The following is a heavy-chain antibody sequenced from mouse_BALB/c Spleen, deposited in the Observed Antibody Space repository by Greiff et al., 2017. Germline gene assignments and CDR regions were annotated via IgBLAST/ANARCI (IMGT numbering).Heavy chain of an antibody. CDR2: INPYNDGT. Sequence: VQLQQSGPELVKPGASVKMSCKASGYTFTSYVMHWVKQKPGQGLEWIGYINPYNDGTKYNEMFKGKATLTSDKSSSTAYMELSSLTSEDSAVYYCARSGDYYAMDYWGQGTSVTVSS. V-gene: IGHV1-14*01. CDR1: GYTFTSYV. J-gene: IGHJ4*01. D-gene: IGHD3-2*02. CDR3: ARSGDYYAMDY.